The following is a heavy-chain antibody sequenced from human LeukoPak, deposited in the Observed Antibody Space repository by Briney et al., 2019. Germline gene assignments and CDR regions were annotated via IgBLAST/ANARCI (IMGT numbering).Heavy chain of an antibody. CDR2: MNPNSGNT. Sequence: ASVKVSCKASGYTFTDYYMHWVRQATGQGLEWMGWMNPNSGNTGYAQKFQGRVTITRNTSISTAYMELSSLRSENTAVYYCARSGQQLVPYYFDYWGQGTLVTVSS. J-gene: IGHJ4*02. CDR1: GYTFTDYY. D-gene: IGHD6-6*01. V-gene: IGHV1-8*03. CDR3: ARSGQQLVPYYFDY.